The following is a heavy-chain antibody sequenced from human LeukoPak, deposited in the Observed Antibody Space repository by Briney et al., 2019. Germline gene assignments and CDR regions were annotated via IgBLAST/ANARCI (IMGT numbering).Heavy chain of an antibody. CDR3: ARAHPGYSYGPPFIDY. D-gene: IGHD5-18*01. CDR2: INTNTGNP. CDR1: GYTFTSYT. J-gene: IGHJ4*01. V-gene: IGHV7-4-1*02. Sequence: ASVKVSCKASGYTFTSYTMNWVRQAPGQGLEWMGWINTNTGNPTYAQGFTGRFVFSLDTSVSTAYLQISSLKPEDTAVYYCARAHPGYSYGPPFIDYWGQGTLVTVSS.